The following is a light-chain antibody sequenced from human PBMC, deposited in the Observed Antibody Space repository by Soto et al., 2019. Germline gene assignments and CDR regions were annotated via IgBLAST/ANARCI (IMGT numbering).Light chain of an antibody. Sequence: DIQLIQSPSSLSASVGDRFTITCLAIQGISNYLAWYQQKPGKAPKLLIYAASTLQSGVPSRFSGSGSGTDFTLTISSLQPEDVETYYCQKYNSDLLTFGGGTKVDIK. CDR2: AAS. J-gene: IGKJ4*01. CDR1: QGISNY. V-gene: IGKV1-27*01. CDR3: QKYNSDLLT.